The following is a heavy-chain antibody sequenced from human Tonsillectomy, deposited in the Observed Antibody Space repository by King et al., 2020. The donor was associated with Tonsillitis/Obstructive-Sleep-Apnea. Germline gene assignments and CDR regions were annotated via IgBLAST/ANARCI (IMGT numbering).Heavy chain of an antibody. J-gene: IGHJ4*02. Sequence: VQLVESGGGLIQPGGSLRLSCAASGFTVRSNYMSWVRQAPGKGLEWVSVIYSGGSTYYADSVKGRFTIYRDNSKNTLYLQMNSLRAEDTAVYYCARGGSTTLYYFDYWGQGTLVTVSS. CDR1: GFTVRSNY. CDR2: IYSGGST. D-gene: IGHD2-2*01. CDR3: ARGGSTTLYYFDY. V-gene: IGHV3-53*01.